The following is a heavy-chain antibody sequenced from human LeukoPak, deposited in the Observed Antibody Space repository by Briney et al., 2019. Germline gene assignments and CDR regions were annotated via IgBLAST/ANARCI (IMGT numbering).Heavy chain of an antibody. V-gene: IGHV1-46*01. Sequence: PSGGSTSYARKFQGRVTMTRDTSTSTVYMELSSLRSEDTAVYYCARGPITMIVVVTILDYWGQGTLVTVSS. CDR2: PSGGST. J-gene: IGHJ4*02. D-gene: IGHD3-22*01. CDR3: ARGPITMIVVVTILDY.